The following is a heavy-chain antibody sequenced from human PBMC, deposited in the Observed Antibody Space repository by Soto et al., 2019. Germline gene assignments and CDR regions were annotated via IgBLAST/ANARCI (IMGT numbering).Heavy chain of an antibody. CDR1: GGSISSGGYY. Sequence: PSETLSLTCTVSGGSISSGGYYWSWIRQHPGKGLEWIGYIYYSGSTYYNPSLKSRVTISVDTSKNQFSLKLSSVTAADTAVYYCARDKTQLLWFGESLDSAFDIWGQGTMVTVSS. CDR2: IYYSGST. CDR3: ARDKTQLLWFGESLDSAFDI. D-gene: IGHD3-10*01. J-gene: IGHJ3*02. V-gene: IGHV4-31*03.